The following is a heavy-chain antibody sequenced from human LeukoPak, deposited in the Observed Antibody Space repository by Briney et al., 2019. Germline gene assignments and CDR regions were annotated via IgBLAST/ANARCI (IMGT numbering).Heavy chain of an antibody. V-gene: IGHV4-39*07. D-gene: IGHD3-22*01. J-gene: IGHJ6*02. CDR1: GGSIRSSYYY. CDR3: ARDAYYDSSGYYYYYYGMDV. CDR2: IYDSGST. Sequence: SETLSLTCTVSGGSIRSSYYYWGWLRQPPGKGLEWIGSIYDSGSTYCNPSLKSRVTISVDTSKNQFSLKLSSVTAADTAVYYCARDAYYDSSGYYYYYYGMDVWGQGTTVTVSS.